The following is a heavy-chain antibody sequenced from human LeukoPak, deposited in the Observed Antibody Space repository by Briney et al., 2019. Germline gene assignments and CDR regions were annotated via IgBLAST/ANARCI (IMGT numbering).Heavy chain of an antibody. J-gene: IGHJ4*02. CDR3: AKIDGDGSYPDY. V-gene: IGHV4-39*01. D-gene: IGHD3-3*01. Sequence: SETLSLTCTVSGGSISSSTYYWGWIRQPPGKGLEWIGIIYDSGSTYYSPSLKSRVTIYVDTSKNQFSLKLSSVTAADTAVYFCAKIDGDGSYPDYWGQGALVTVSS. CDR1: GGSISSSTYY. CDR2: IYDSGST.